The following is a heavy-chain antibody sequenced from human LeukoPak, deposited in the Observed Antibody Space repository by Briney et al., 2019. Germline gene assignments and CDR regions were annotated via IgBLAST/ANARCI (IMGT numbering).Heavy chain of an antibody. Sequence: GGSLRLSCAASGFSFSSYGMHWVRQAPGKGLEWVAFIRYDGSNKYYADSVKGRFTISRDNSKNTLYLQMNSLRAEDTAVYYCAKDSYYYDSSGYFYWGQGTLVTVSS. CDR1: GFSFSSYG. CDR3: AKDSYYYDSSGYFY. V-gene: IGHV3-30*02. J-gene: IGHJ4*02. D-gene: IGHD3-22*01. CDR2: IRYDGSNK.